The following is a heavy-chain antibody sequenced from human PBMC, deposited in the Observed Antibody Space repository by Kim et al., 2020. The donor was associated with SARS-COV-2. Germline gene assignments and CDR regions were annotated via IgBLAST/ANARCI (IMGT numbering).Heavy chain of an antibody. CDR1: GFTFSRYG. J-gene: IGHJ1*01. CDR3: AREEEHSRGCPGDH. Sequence: GGSLRLSCAASGFTFSRYGVHWVRQAPGKGPEWVAVIWYDVSNIYYGDSVKGRFTISRDNSKNTVYLQMNSLRAEDTAVYYCAREEEHSRGCPGDHWGQGPVVTVS. CDR2: IWYDVSNI. V-gene: IGHV3-33*01. D-gene: IGHD6-19*01.